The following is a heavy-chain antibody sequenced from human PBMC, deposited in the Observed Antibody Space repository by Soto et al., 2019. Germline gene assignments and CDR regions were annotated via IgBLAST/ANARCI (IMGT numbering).Heavy chain of an antibody. D-gene: IGHD6-19*01. CDR3: VREKQYSSGFDY. V-gene: IGHV3-30*03. CDR1: GFTFSSYG. J-gene: IGHJ4*02. Sequence: GGSLRLSCAASGFTFSSYGMHWVRQAPGKGLEWVAVISYDGSNKYYADSVKGRFTISRDNSKNTLYLQMSNLRADDTAVYYCVREKQYSSGFDYWGQGTLVTVSS. CDR2: ISYDGSNK.